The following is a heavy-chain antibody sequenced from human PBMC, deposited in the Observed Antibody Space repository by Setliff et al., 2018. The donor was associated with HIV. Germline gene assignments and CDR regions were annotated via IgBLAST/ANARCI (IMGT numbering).Heavy chain of an antibody. V-gene: IGHV1-2*02. J-gene: IGHJ6*02. D-gene: IGHD3-3*01. CDR1: GYIFIRYY. CDR3: ARDLRDGFEEWFSTLDDGMDV. CDR2: INPHTGVT. Sequence: GASVKVSCKTSGYIFIRYYIFWVRQAPGQGLEWMGNINPHTGVTKYAEKFQGRVTMTRDTSINTIYMELSRLRSDDTAVYYCARDLRDGFEEWFSTLDDGMDVWGQGTTVTVS.